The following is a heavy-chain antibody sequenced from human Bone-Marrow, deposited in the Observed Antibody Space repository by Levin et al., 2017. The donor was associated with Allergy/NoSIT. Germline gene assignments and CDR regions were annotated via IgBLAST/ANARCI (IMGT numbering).Heavy chain of an antibody. V-gene: IGHV2-5*02. CDR3: AHRKALQAATGTGGAFDI. Sequence: QTLSLTCTFSGFSLSTSGVGVGWIRQPPGKAPEWLALVYWDDEKRYSPSLRNRLTITKDTSKNHVVLTMTNMDPVDPGTYYCAHRKALQAATGTGGAFDIWGQGTMVTVSS. CDR2: VYWDDEK. J-gene: IGHJ3*02. CDR1: GFSLSTSGVG. D-gene: IGHD6-13*01.